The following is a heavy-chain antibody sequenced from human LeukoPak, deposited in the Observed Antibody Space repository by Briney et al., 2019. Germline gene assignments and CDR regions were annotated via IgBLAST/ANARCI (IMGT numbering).Heavy chain of an antibody. Sequence: ASVKVSCKAPGYTFTGYYMHWVRQAPRQGLEWMGWINPNSGGTNYAQKFQGRVTMTRDTSISTAYMELSRLRSDDTAVYYCARGYSGNKRFDYWGQGTLVTVSS. CDR1: GYTFTGYY. D-gene: IGHD5-12*01. CDR2: INPNSGGT. V-gene: IGHV1-2*02. J-gene: IGHJ4*02. CDR3: ARGYSGNKRFDY.